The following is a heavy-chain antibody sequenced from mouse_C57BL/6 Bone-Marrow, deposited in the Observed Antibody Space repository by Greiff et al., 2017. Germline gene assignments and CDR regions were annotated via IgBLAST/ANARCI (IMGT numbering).Heavy chain of an antibody. CDR3: ARDSHYGRGTYAMDY. CDR2: INYDGSST. CDR1: GFTFSDYY. Sequence: EVKLVESEGGLVQPGSSMKLSCTASGFTFSDYYMAWVRQVPEKGLEWVANINYDGSSTYYLDSLKSRFIISRDNAKNILYLQMSSLKSEDTATYYCARDSHYGRGTYAMDYWGQGTSVTVSS. V-gene: IGHV5-16*01. J-gene: IGHJ4*01. D-gene: IGHD1-1*01.